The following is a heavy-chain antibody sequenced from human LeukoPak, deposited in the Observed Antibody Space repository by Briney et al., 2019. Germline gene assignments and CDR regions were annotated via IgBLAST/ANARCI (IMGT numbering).Heavy chain of an antibody. CDR3: ARDRGHGNNYYYYAMDV. V-gene: IGHV3-48*03. J-gene: IGHJ6*02. Sequence: GGSLRLSCAASGFTFSSYEMNWVRQAPGKGLEWVSYISGSGSTLNYADSVKGRFTVSRDNAKNSLYLQMNSLRAEDTAVYYCARDRGHGNNYYYYAMDVWGQGTTVTVSS. D-gene: IGHD3-10*01. CDR1: GFTFSSYE. CDR2: ISGSGSTL.